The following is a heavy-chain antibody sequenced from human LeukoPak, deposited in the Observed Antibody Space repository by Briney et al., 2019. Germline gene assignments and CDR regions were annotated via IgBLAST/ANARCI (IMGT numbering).Heavy chain of an antibody. CDR1: GGSISSYY. CDR2: IYYSGST. J-gene: IGHJ3*02. CDR3: ARDRGVVGAFVI. V-gene: IGHV4-59*01. Sequence: PSETLSLTCTVSGGSISSYYWSWIRQPPGKGLEWIGYIYYSGSTNYNPSLKSRVTISVDTSKNQFSLKLSSVTAADTAVYYCARDRGVVGAFVIWGQGTMVTVSS.